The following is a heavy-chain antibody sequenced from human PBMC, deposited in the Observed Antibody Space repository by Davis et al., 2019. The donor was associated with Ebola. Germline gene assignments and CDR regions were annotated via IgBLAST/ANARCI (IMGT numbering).Heavy chain of an antibody. CDR3: ARDVTVTGYSDD. V-gene: IGHV4-59*12. D-gene: IGHD4-17*01. Sequence: SETLSLTCTVSGGIFSNYYWSWNRQPPGKGLEWIGYIFHSGSTNYNPSVKSRVIISIDTSNNQFALKLTSVTAGDTGVYYCARDVTVTGYSDDWGQGSLVTVSS. CDR1: GGIFSNYY. CDR2: IFHSGST. J-gene: IGHJ4*02.